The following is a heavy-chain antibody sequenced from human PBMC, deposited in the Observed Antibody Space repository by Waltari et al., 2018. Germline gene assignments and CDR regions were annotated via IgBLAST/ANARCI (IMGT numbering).Heavy chain of an antibody. D-gene: IGHD6-13*01. Sequence: QVQLQESGPGLVKPSETLSLTCAVSGYSISSGYYWGWIRQPPGKGLEWIGSIYHSGRTYYNPSLKSRVTISVDTSKNQFSLKLSSVTAADTAVYYCARDFRQQLYKPDYWGQGTLVTVSS. CDR3: ARDFRQQLYKPDY. CDR1: GYSISSGYY. J-gene: IGHJ4*02. V-gene: IGHV4-38-2*02. CDR2: IYHSGRT.